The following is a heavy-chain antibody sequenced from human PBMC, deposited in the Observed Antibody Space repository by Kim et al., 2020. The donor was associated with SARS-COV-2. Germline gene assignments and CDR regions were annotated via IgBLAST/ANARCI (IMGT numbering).Heavy chain of an antibody. CDR3: AKEGGYFGSGPLDY. J-gene: IGHJ4*02. Sequence: ADSVKGRFTISRENSRNSLYLQMNSLRTEDTALYYCAKEGGYFGSGPLDYWGQGTLVTVSS. D-gene: IGHD3-10*01. V-gene: IGHV3-43*01.